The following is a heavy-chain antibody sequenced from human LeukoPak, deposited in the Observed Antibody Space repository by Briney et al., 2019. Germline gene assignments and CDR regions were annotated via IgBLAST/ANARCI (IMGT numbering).Heavy chain of an antibody. J-gene: IGHJ4*02. Sequence: GGSLRLSCAASGFTFSNAWMNWVRQAPGKGLEWVSVIYSGGSTYYADSVKGRFTISRDNSKNTLYLQMNSLRAEDTAVYYCAIYYDHLDYWGQGTLVTVSS. CDR1: GFTFSNAW. CDR3: AIYYDHLDY. V-gene: IGHV3-53*01. CDR2: IYSGGST. D-gene: IGHD3-22*01.